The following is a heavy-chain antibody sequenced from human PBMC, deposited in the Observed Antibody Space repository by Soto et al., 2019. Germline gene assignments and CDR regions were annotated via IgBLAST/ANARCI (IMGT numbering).Heavy chain of an antibody. J-gene: IGHJ4*02. V-gene: IGHV1-46*01. CDR2: INPSGDST. D-gene: IGHD3-10*01. CDR3: ARDWEFGF. Sequence: ASVKVSCKASGYAFSGFYMHWVRQAPGQGLEWMGVINPSGDSTTYAQKFQGRLTMTKDTSTSTLYMELSSLRSEDTAVYYCARDWEFGFWGQGTLVTGSS. CDR1: GYAFSGFY.